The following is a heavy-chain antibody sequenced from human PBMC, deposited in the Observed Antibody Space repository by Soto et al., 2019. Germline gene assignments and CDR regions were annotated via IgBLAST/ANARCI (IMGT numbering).Heavy chain of an antibody. Sequence: QVQLVQSGAEVKKPGSSVKVSCKASGGTFSSYAISWVRQAPGQGLEWMGGIIPIFGTANYAQKFQGSVTITADESTSTAYMELSSLRSEDTAVYYCASGDYYSDSSGYYYHPPPDYWGQGTLVTVSS. CDR3: ASGDYYSDSSGYYYHPPPDY. V-gene: IGHV1-69*01. D-gene: IGHD3-22*01. J-gene: IGHJ4*02. CDR1: GGTFSSYA. CDR2: IIPIFGTA.